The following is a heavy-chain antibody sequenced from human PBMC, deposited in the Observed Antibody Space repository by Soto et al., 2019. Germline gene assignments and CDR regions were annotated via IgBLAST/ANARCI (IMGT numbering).Heavy chain of an antibody. CDR3: ARGGDGSGSESVFDV. V-gene: IGHV1-69*02. D-gene: IGHD3-22*01. CDR2: TFPILAIT. J-gene: IGHJ3*01. CDR1: GATFSTYP. Sequence: QVHLVQSGAVVKKPGSSMTVSCKTSGATFSTYPITWVRQAPGQGLEWMGRTFPILAITDYAQKFQGRVTMTADRSTTTAYMELTSLKFEDTAVYYCARGGDGSGSESVFDVWGQGTMVTVSS.